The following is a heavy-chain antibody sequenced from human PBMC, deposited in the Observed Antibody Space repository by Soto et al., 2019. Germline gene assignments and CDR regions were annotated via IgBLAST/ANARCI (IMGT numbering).Heavy chain of an antibody. V-gene: IGHV3-33*01. CDR2: IWYDGSNK. D-gene: IGHD2-15*01. Sequence: QVQLVESGGGVVQPGRSLRLSCAASGFTFSSYGMHWVRQAPGKGLEWVAVIWYDGSNKYYADSVKGRFTISRDNSKNTLYLQMNSLRAEDTAVYYCALSGYCSGGCCYSTIDYWGQGTLVTVSS. J-gene: IGHJ4*02. CDR1: GFTFSSYG. CDR3: ALSGYCSGGCCYSTIDY.